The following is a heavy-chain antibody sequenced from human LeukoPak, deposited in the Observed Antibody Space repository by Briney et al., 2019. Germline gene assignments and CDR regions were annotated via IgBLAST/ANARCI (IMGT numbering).Heavy chain of an antibody. CDR2: IYYSGST. J-gene: IGHJ4*02. V-gene: IGHV4-39*07. CDR1: GGSISSSSYY. D-gene: IGHD3-10*01. Sequence: SETLSLTCTVSGGSISSSSYYWGWIRQPPGKGLEWIGSIYYSGSTYYNPSLKSRVTISVDTPKNQFSLKLSSVTAADTAVYYCARATYYYGSGSPSHFDYWGQGTLVTVSS. CDR3: ARATYYYGSGSPSHFDY.